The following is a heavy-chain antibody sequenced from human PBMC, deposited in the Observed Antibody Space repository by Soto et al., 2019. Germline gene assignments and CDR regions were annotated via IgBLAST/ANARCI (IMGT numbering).Heavy chain of an antibody. CDR3: ARDPFGSSWYYYGMDV. CDR1: GYTFTSYG. J-gene: IGHJ6*02. V-gene: IGHV1-18*01. Sequence: QVQLVQSGAEVKKPGASVKVSCKASGYTFTSYGISWVRQAPGQGLEWMGWISAYNGNTNYAQKLQGRVTTTTDTSTSTAYMQLRRPGSDDTAVYYCARDPFGSSWYYYGMDVWGQGTTVTVSS. CDR2: ISAYNGNT. D-gene: IGHD6-13*01.